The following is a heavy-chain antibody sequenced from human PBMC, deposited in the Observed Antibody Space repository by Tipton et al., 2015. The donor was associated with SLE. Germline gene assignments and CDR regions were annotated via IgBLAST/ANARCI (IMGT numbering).Heavy chain of an antibody. D-gene: IGHD3-22*01. CDR2: IFHDGRA. CDR3: ARSHYNGSGFDALDM. CDR1: DGSFNFYY. V-gene: IGHV4-34*09. Sequence: TLSLTCSVDDGSFNFYYWSWIRQPPGKGLEWIGYIFHDGRAYYNPSPKSRVTISLDASKNQFSLKLSSVTAADTAVYYCARSHYNGSGFDALDMWGQGTMVTVSS. J-gene: IGHJ3*02.